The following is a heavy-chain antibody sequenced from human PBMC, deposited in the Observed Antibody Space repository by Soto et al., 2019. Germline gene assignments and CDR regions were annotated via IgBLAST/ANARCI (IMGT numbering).Heavy chain of an antibody. D-gene: IGHD2-21*01. J-gene: IGHJ2*01. Sequence: EVQLVESGGGLVQPGRSLRLSCAASGFTFDDYAMHWVRQAPGKGLEWVSGISWNSGSIGYADSVKGRFTISRDNAKNSLYLQMNSLRAEDTALYYCAKDAIVVEAGSGWYFDLWGRGTLVTVSS. CDR1: GFTFDDYA. V-gene: IGHV3-9*01. CDR2: ISWNSGSI. CDR3: AKDAIVVEAGSGWYFDL.